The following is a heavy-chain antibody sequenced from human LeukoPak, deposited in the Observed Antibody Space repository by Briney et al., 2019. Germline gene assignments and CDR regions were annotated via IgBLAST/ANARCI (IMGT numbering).Heavy chain of an antibody. CDR3: ARGDCSSTSCYLENAFDI. CDR2: IIPIFGTA. J-gene: IGHJ3*02. Sequence: SVKVSCKASGGTFSSYAISWVRQAPGQGLEWMGGIIPIFGTANYAQKFQGRVAITTDESTSTAYMELSSLRSEDTAVYYCARGDCSSTSCYLENAFDIWGQGTMVTVSS. D-gene: IGHD2-2*01. V-gene: IGHV1-69*05. CDR1: GGTFSSYA.